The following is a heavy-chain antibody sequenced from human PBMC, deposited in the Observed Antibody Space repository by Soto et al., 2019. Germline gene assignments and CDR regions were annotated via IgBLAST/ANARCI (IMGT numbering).Heavy chain of an antibody. CDR3: ARDGLPDDFRSGGYWFDP. D-gene: IGHD3-3*01. Sequence: QVHLVESGGGVVQPGRSLRLSCAASGFTFSSFALHWVRQAPGEGLEWVALISHDGRIENYADSVKGRFIISRDKSKNTVYMQMDSLRLEDTGVYYCARDGLPDDFRSGGYWFDPWGPGTQVTVSS. J-gene: IGHJ5*02. V-gene: IGHV3-30-3*01. CDR1: GFTFSSFA. CDR2: ISHDGRIE.